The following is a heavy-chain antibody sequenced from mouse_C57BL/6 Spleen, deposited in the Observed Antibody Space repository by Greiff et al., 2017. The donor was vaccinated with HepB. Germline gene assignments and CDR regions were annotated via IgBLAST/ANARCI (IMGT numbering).Heavy chain of an antibody. J-gene: IGHJ4*01. Sequence: QVQLQQPGAELVKPGASVKLSCKASGYTFTSYWMHWVKQRPGQGLEWIGMIHPNSGSTNYNEKFKSKATLTVDKSSSTAYMQLSSLTSEDSAVYYCANPRHHYYAMDYWGQGTSVTVSS. CDR3: ANPRHHYYAMDY. CDR1: GYTFTSYW. V-gene: IGHV1-64*01. CDR2: IHPNSGST.